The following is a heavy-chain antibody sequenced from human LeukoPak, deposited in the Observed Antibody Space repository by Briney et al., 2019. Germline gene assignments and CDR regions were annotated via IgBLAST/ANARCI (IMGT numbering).Heavy chain of an antibody. CDR2: ISSSSSNI. CDR3: AREYSGSGGVY. V-gene: IGHV3-48*04. CDR1: GFTFSTYS. D-gene: IGHD6-19*01. Sequence: GGSLRLSCAASGFTFSTYSMNWVRQAPGKGLEWVSYISSSSSNIYYADSVKGRFTISRDNAKNPLYLQMNSLRAEDTAVYYCAREYSGSGGVYWGQGTLVTVSS. J-gene: IGHJ4*02.